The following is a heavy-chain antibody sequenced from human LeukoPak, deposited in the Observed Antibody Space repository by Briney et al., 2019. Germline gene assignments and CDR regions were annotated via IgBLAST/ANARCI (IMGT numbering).Heavy chain of an antibody. CDR2: IYHSGST. CDR1: GGSISSGDYY. J-gene: IGHJ4*02. Sequence: SETLSLTCTVSGGSISSGDYYWRWIRQPPGKGLEWIGYIYHSGSTYYNPSLKSRVTISVDRSKNQFSLKLSSVTAADTAVYYCARATYYDFWSGYYVVETFDYWGQXXXXXVSX. D-gene: IGHD3-3*01. CDR3: ARATYYDFWSGYYVVETFDY. V-gene: IGHV4-30-2*01.